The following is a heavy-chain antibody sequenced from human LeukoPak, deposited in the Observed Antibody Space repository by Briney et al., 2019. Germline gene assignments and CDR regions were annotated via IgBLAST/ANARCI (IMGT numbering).Heavy chain of an antibody. J-gene: IGHJ4*02. Sequence: PGGSLRLSCAASGFTFSSYGMHWVRQAPGKGLEWVAFIRYDGSNKYYADSVKGRFTISRDNSKNTLYLQMNSLRAEDTAVYYCAKDQQGSGKIDYWGQGTLVTVSS. CDR2: IRYDGSNK. D-gene: IGHD3-10*01. V-gene: IGHV3-30*02. CDR3: AKDQQGSGKIDY. CDR1: GFTFSSYG.